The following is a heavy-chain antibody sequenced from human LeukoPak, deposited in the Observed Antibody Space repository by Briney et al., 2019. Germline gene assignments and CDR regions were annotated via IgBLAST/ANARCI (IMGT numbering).Heavy chain of an antibody. J-gene: IGHJ4*02. V-gene: IGHV4-4*07. CDR3: ARDDAAGIVRAIPGDY. Sequence: SETLSLTCTVSGGSISSYYWSWIRQPAGKGLEWIGRIYTSGSTNYNPSLKSRVTMSVDTSKNQFSLKLSSVTAADTAVYYCARDDAAGIVRAIPGDYWGQGTLVTVSS. CDR2: IYTSGST. D-gene: IGHD1-26*01. CDR1: GGSISSYY.